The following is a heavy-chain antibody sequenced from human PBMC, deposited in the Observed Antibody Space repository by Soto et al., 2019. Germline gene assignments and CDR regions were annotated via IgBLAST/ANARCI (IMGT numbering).Heavy chain of an antibody. V-gene: IGHV4-31*03. CDR3: ARGPIFGVVTTYYYYYMDV. J-gene: IGHJ6*03. CDR2: IYYSGST. D-gene: IGHD3-3*01. Sequence: SETLSLTCTVSGGSISSGGYYWGWIRQHPGKGLEWIGYIYYSGSTYYNPSLKSRVTISVDTSKNQFSLKLSSVTAADTAVYYCARGPIFGVVTTYYYYYMDVWGKGTTVTVSS. CDR1: GGSISSGGYY.